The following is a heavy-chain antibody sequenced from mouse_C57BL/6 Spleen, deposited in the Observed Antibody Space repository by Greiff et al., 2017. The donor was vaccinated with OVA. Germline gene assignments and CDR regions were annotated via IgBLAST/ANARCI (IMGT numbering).Heavy chain of an antibody. CDR2: ISDGGSYT. V-gene: IGHV5-4*03. J-gene: IGHJ4*01. CDR3: ARVTETYYAMDY. D-gene: IGHD4-1*01. CDR1: GFTFSSYA. Sequence: EVKLVESGGGLVKPGGSLKLSCAASGFTFSSYAMSWVRQTPEKRLEWVATISDGGSYTSYPDNVKGRFTISRDNAKNNLYLQMSHLKSEETAMNYGARVTETYYAMDYWGQGTSVTVSS.